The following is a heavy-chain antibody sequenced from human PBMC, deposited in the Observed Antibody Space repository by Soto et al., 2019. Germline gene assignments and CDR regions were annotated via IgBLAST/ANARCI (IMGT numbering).Heavy chain of an antibody. CDR1: GGSISSYY. D-gene: IGHD2-15*01. J-gene: IGHJ6*02. CDR3: ARELGCYLPYYYYGMDF. Sequence: SETLSLTCIVSGGSISSYYWSWIRQPPGKGLEWIGGIYYSGSTNYNPSLKSRVTISVDTSKNQFSLKLSSVTAADTAVYYCARELGCYLPYYYYGMDFWGQGTTVTVS. CDR2: IYYSGST. V-gene: IGHV4-59*01.